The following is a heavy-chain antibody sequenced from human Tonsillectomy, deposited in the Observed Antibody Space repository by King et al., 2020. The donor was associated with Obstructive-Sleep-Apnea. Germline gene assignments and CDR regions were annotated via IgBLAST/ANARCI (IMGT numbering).Heavy chain of an antibody. Sequence: QLVQSGAEVKKPGASVKVSCKASGYTFTDYYMHWVRQAPGQGLEWMGWINPNSGGADYAQKFKGRLTMTRDTSISTAYMELSGLKSDDTAVYYCARGEADGWVIFDYWGQGTLVTVSS. CDR2: INPNSGGA. D-gene: IGHD3-16*01. V-gene: IGHV1-2*02. J-gene: IGHJ4*02. CDR3: ARGEADGWVIFDY. CDR1: GYTFTDYY.